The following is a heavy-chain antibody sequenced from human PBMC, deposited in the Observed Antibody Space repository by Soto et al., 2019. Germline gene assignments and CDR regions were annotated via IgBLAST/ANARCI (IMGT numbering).Heavy chain of an antibody. V-gene: IGHV5-10-1*01. Sequence: GESLKISCKGSGYSFTSYWISWVRQMPGNGLEWMGRIDPSDSYTNYSPSFQGHVTISADKSISTAYLQWSSLKASDTAMYYCARHPIYCGGDCYEWVVWGQGTTVTVSS. CDR2: IDPSDSYT. CDR1: GYSFTSYW. D-gene: IGHD2-21*02. CDR3: ARHPIYCGGDCYEWVV. J-gene: IGHJ6*02.